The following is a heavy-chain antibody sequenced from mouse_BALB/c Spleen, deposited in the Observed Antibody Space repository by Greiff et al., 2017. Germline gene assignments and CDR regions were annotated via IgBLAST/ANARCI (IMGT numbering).Heavy chain of an antibody. D-gene: IGHD1-1*01. CDR2: INPYNDGT. Sequence: EVQLQQSGPELVKPGASVKMSCKASGYTFTSYVMHWVKQKPGQGLEWIGYINPYNDGTKYNEKFKGKATLTSDKSSSTAYMELSSLTSEDSAVYYCARSPYYYGSSLYWYFDVWGAGTTVTVSS. CDR3: ARSPYYYGSSLYWYFDV. J-gene: IGHJ1*01. CDR1: GYTFTSYV. V-gene: IGHV1-14*01.